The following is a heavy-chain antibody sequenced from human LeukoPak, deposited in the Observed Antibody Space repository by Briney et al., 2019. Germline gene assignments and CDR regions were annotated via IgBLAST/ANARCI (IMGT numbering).Heavy chain of an antibody. Sequence: PGGSLRLSCAASGFSFSSYAMSWVRQAPGRGLEWVSGMSATAGSRYYGDLVKGRFTISRDNSKNILYLQMNSLTAEDTAVYHCAKDQIYGDGGASDVWGQGTMVSVSS. CDR1: GFSFSSYA. V-gene: IGHV3-23*01. J-gene: IGHJ3*01. CDR3: AKDQIYGDGGASDV. CDR2: MSATAGSR. D-gene: IGHD4-17*01.